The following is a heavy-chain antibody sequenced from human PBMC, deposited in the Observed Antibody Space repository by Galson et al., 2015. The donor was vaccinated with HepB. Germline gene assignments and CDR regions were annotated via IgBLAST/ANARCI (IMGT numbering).Heavy chain of an antibody. CDR3: ARHEGKETMVRGVPYYYYYGMDV. CDR1: GYSFTSYW. J-gene: IGHJ6*02. V-gene: IGHV5-10-1*01. D-gene: IGHD3-10*01. Sequence: QSGAEVKKPGESLRISCKGSGYSFTSYWISWVRQMPGKGLEWMGRIDPSDSYTNYSPSFQGHVTISADKSISTAYLQWSSLKASDTAMYYCARHEGKETMVRGVPYYYYYGMDVWGQGTTVTVSS. CDR2: IDPSDSYT.